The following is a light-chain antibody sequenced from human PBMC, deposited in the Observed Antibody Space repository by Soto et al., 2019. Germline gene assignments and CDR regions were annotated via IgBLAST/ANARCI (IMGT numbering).Light chain of an antibody. CDR2: EVS. V-gene: IGLV2-14*01. J-gene: IGLJ3*02. CDR1: SSDGGYNY. Sequence: QSALTQPASVSGSPGQSITISCTGTSSDGGYNYVSWYQQHPGKAPKLIIYEVSNRPSGVSNRFSGSKSGNTASLTISGLQAEDEADYYCSSYTTSSTVFGGGTKLTVL. CDR3: SSYTTSSTV.